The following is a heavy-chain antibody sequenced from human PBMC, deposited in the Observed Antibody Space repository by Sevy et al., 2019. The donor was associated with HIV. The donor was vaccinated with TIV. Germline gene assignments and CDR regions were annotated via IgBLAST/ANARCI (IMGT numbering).Heavy chain of an antibody. D-gene: IGHD3-9*01. V-gene: IGHV4-59*01. J-gene: IGHJ6*03. CDR1: GGSISSYY. CDR2: IYYSGST. Sequence: SETLSLTCTVSGGSISSYYWSWIRQPPGKGLEWIGSIYYSGSTNYNPSLKSRVTISVDTSKNQFSLKLSSVTAADTAVYYCARDTKDYDILTGYHPYYYMDVWGKGTTVTVSS. CDR3: ARDTKDYDILTGYHPYYYMDV.